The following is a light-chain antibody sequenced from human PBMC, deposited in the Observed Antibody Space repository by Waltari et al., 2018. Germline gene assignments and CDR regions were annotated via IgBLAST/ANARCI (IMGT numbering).Light chain of an antibody. Sequence: EIVLTQSPGPLPLSPGERATLSCRASQTVRTTYLAWYQQKPAQAPTLLIYGASSRATGIPDRFGGSGSGTDFSLTISSLEPEDFAVYYCQQYDISPLTFGGGTKVEIK. CDR2: GAS. CDR3: QQYDISPLT. CDR1: QTVRTTY. V-gene: IGKV3-20*01. J-gene: IGKJ4*01.